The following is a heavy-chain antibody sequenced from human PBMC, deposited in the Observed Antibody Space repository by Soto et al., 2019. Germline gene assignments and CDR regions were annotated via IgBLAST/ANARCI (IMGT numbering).Heavy chain of an antibody. CDR1: GGSISSYY. J-gene: IGHJ4*02. CDR3: ARRDGSCLDF. CDR2: IYYSGST. D-gene: IGHD1-26*01. V-gene: IGHV4-59*01. Sequence: QVQLQESGPGLVKPSETLSLTCTVSGGSISSYYWSWIRQPPGKGLEWIGYIYYSGSTNYTPSLKIRATLSGDTSKNPFSLNLSSVTAAHTAVYYCARRDGSCLDFWGQGTLVTVSS.